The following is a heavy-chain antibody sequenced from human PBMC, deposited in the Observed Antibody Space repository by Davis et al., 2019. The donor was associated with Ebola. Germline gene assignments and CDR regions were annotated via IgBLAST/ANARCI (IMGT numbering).Heavy chain of an antibody. CDR3: ARDADGYGDYGAFDI. CDR2: INPNSGGT. V-gene: IGHV1-2*04. Sequence: ASVKVSCKASGYTFTGYYMHWVRQAPGQGLEWMGWINPNSGGTNYAQKFQGWVTMTRDTSISTAYMELSSLRSEDTAVYYCARDADGYGDYGAFDIWGQGTMVTVSS. CDR1: GYTFTGYY. D-gene: IGHD4-17*01. J-gene: IGHJ3*02.